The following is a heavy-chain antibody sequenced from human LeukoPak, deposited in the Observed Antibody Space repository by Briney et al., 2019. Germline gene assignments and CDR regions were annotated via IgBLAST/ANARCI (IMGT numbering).Heavy chain of an antibody. V-gene: IGHV1-18*01. CDR3: ARDQGYSSSWYDYYYYYYMDV. D-gene: IGHD6-13*01. CDR2: ISAYNGNT. Sequence: ASVKVSCKASGYTFTSYGISWVRQAPGQGLEWMGWISAYNGNTNYAQKFQGRVTITADKSTSTAYMELSSLRSEDTAVYYCARDQGYSSSWYDYYYYYYMDVWGKGTTVTVSS. CDR1: GYTFTSYG. J-gene: IGHJ6*03.